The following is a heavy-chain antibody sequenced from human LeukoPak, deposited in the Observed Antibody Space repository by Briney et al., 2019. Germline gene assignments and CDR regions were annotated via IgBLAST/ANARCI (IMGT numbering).Heavy chain of an antibody. D-gene: IGHD3-16*01. CDR1: GFTFSSAW. J-gene: IGHJ4*02. Sequence: GGSLRLSCAASGFTFSSAWMSWVRQAPGKGLEWVSVISGSGGSTYYGDSVKGRFTISRDNSKNTLYLQMNSLRAEDTAVYYCAKDGVVTITFDYWGQGTLVTVSS. V-gene: IGHV3-23*01. CDR3: AKDGVVTITFDY. CDR2: ISGSGGST.